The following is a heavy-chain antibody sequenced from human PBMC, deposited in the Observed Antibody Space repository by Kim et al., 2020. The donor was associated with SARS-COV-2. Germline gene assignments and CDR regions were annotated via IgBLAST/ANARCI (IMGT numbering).Heavy chain of an antibody. CDR2: ISISSTYT. J-gene: IGHJ3*02. Sequence: GGSLRLSCAASGFSFSSYSMNWVRQAPGKGLEWVSGISISSTYTDYADSLKGRITISRDNAKSSLYLQMNSLRADDTAVYYCAREARRRQRDKESADAFEIWGHGTLLIASS. CDR1: GFSFSSYS. CDR3: AREARRRQRDKESADAFEI. V-gene: IGHV3-21*01. D-gene: IGHD5-12*01.